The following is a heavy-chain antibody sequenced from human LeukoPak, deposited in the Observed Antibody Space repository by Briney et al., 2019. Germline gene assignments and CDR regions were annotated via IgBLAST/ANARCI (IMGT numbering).Heavy chain of an antibody. CDR3: AKTDYYGSGPDY. V-gene: IGHV3-23*01. Sequence: PGGSLRLSCAASGFTFSSYATNCVRQAPGKGLEWVSAISGSGGSTYYADSVKGRFTISRDNSKNTLYLQMNRLRAEDTAVDYCAKTDYYGSGPDYWGQGTLVTVSS. D-gene: IGHD3-10*01. CDR1: GFTFSSYA. J-gene: IGHJ4*02. CDR2: ISGSGGST.